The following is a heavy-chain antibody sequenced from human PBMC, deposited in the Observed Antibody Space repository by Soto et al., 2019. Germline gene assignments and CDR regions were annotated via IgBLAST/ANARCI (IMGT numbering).Heavy chain of an antibody. Sequence: SVKVSCKASGGTFSSYTISWVRQAPGQGLEWMGRIIPILGIANYAQKFQGRVTITADKSTSTAYMELSSLRSEDTAVYYCARDPAYCSSTSCSDGWRYYYYGMDVWG. D-gene: IGHD2-2*01. CDR3: ARDPAYCSSTSCSDGWRYYYYGMDV. J-gene: IGHJ6*02. CDR2: IIPILGIA. V-gene: IGHV1-69*04. CDR1: GGTFSSYT.